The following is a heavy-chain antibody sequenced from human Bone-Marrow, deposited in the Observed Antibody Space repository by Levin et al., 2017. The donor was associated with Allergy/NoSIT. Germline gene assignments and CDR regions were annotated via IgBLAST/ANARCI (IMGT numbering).Heavy chain of an antibody. V-gene: IGHV1-2*02. CDR2: INPKNGVP. J-gene: IGHJ5*02. D-gene: IGHD2-15*01. CDR1: GYIFTGYY. CDR3: ARDVPDCSRGSCYSGNWFDP. Sequence: GESLKISCKASGYIFTGYYMHWVRQAPGQGLEWMGWINPKNGVPIYAQMFQGRVTMTLDTSTSTAYMELSRLRSDDTAVYYCARDVPDCSRGSCYSGNWFDPWGQGTLVTVSS.